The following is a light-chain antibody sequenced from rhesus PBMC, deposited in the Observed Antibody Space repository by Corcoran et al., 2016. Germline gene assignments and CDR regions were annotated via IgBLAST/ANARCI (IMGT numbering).Light chain of an antibody. CDR3: QQYDNLPLT. CDR2: YAS. V-gene: IGKV1-19*01. J-gene: IGKJ4*01. Sequence: DIQMTQSPSSLSASVGDKVTITFQASPGISSWLAWYQQKPGKAPKPLMYYASSLQSGVPSRFSGSGSGTDYPLPISSLQPEDFATYYCQQYDNLPLTFGGGTKVEIK. CDR1: PGISSW.